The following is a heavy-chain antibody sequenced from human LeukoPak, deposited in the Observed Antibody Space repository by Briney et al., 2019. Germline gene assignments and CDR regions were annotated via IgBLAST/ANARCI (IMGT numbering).Heavy chain of an antibody. D-gene: IGHD6-13*01. V-gene: IGHV3-30*04. CDR3: ARGYSSRLYNWLDP. J-gene: IGHJ5*02. Sequence: PGGSLRLSCAASGFTFNSYAIHWVRQAPGKGLEWVAVISYDGSNKYYADSVKGRFTISRDNAKNTLYLQMNSLTAEDTAVYYCARGYSSRLYNWLDPWGQGTLVTVSS. CDR1: GFTFNSYA. CDR2: ISYDGSNK.